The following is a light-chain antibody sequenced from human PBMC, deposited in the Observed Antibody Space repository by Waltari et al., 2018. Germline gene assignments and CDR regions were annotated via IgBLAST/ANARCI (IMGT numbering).Light chain of an antibody. CDR2: EVR. J-gene: IGLJ3*02. CDR3: TSYTASSTLV. Sequence: QSALIQPASVSGSPGQSITISCTGTSSDVGGYNFVSWYQHHPGNAPKLLIYEVRDRPSGVSSRFFGSKTGNRASLTISGLLTEDEADYFCTSYTASSTLVFGGGTKVTVL. CDR1: SSDVGGYNF. V-gene: IGLV2-14*01.